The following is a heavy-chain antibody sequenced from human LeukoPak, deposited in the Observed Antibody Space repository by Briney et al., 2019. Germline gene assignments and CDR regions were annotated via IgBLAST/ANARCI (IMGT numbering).Heavy chain of an antibody. D-gene: IGHD2-2*01. V-gene: IGHV3-30*18. CDR1: GFTFSSYA. CDR3: AKDPGYCSSTSCLGAFDT. Sequence: GGSLRLSCAASGFTFSSYAMSWVRQAPGKGLEWVAVISYDGSNKYYADSVKGRFTISRDNSKNTLYLQLNSLRAEDTAVYYCAKDPGYCSSTSCLGAFDTWGQGTMVTVSS. CDR2: ISYDGSNK. J-gene: IGHJ3*02.